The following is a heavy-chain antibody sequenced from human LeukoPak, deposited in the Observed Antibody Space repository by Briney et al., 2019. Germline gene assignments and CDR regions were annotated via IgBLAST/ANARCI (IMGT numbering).Heavy chain of an antibody. Sequence: PSETLSLTCTVSGDSISSYYWSWTGQPPGKGLEWIGYISHTGNTNYNPSLTGRLTISLDTSKNQVSLKVTSVTAADTAVYYCARSEAIYSSSVSRFDPWGQGTLVTVSS. CDR1: GDSISSYY. V-gene: IGHV4-59*01. CDR2: ISHTGNT. J-gene: IGHJ5*02. D-gene: IGHD6-13*01. CDR3: ARSEAIYSSSVSRFDP.